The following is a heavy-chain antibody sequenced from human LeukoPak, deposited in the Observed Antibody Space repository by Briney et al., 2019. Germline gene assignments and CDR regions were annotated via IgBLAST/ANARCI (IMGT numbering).Heavy chain of an antibody. CDR3: ARRVEMATNHPYFDY. CDR1: GYSFTNYW. CDR2: IYPGDSDT. Sequence: GESLKISCKTSGYSFTNYWIGWVRQMPGKGLEWMGIIYPGDSDTRYSPSFQGQVTMSVDRSISTAYLQWSSVKASDTAMFYCARRVEMATNHPYFDYWGQGTLVTVSS. J-gene: IGHJ4*02. V-gene: IGHV5-51*01. D-gene: IGHD5-24*01.